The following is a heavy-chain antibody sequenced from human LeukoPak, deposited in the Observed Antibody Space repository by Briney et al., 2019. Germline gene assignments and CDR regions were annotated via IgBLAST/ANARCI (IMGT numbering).Heavy chain of an antibody. J-gene: IGHJ3*02. CDR2: INPKIGNP. Sequence: GASVKVSCKASGYTFTRYGVNWVRQAPGQGLEWMGWINPKIGNPTYDQRFTGRFVFSLDTSVTTAYLQINSLRDEDTAVYYCARSGFRTDHPAFDIWGQGTMVTVSS. D-gene: IGHD5-12*01. V-gene: IGHV7-4-1*02. CDR1: GYTFTRYG. CDR3: ARSGFRTDHPAFDI.